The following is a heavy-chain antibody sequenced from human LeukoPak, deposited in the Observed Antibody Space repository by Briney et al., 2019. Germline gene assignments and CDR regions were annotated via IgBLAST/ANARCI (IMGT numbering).Heavy chain of an antibody. V-gene: IGHV4-38-2*02. D-gene: IGHD3-22*01. CDR3: ARRFLPDYYDSSGSQGGFDY. CDR1: DYSISSGYY. Sequence: PSETLSLTCTVSDYSISSGYYWGWIRQSPGKGLEWIGTIYHSGSAYYNPSLKSRVTISVDTSKNQFSLRLTSVTAADTAVYYCARRFLPDYYDSSGSQGGFDYWGQGTLVTVSS. J-gene: IGHJ4*02. CDR2: IYHSGSA.